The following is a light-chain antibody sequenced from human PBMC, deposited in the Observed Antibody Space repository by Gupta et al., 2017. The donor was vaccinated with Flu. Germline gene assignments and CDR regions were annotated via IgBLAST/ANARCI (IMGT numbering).Light chain of an antibody. CDR1: QSITTW. Sequence: DIQMTQSPSALSPSVGDRVTIACRASQSITTWLAWYQQKPGKAPKLLIYKASSLESGVPSRFSGSGSGTEFTLTISSLQPDDVATYYCQQYNDYPWTVGQGTKVEIK. V-gene: IGKV1-5*03. J-gene: IGKJ1*01. CDR3: QQYNDYPWT. CDR2: KAS.